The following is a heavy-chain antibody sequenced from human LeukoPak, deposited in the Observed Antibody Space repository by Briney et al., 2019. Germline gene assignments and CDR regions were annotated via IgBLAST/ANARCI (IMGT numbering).Heavy chain of an antibody. CDR2: INHIGSA. V-gene: IGHV4-34*01. CDR3: ARGRSGVVPAALCDY. Sequence: SETLPHTCAVYGGPFNCYFWSWIRQPPARGVEWVGEINHIGSANYNPSVKSRVTISVDTSKSQFSLKLSSLTAADTAVYYCARGRSGVVPAALCDYWGEGTLVTVSS. CDR1: GGPFNCYF. D-gene: IGHD2-2*01. J-gene: IGHJ4*02.